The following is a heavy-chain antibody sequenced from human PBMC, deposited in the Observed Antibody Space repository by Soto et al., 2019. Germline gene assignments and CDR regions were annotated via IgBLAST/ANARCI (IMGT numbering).Heavy chain of an antibody. CDR1: GGTFSSYA. J-gene: IGHJ6*02. Sequence: ASVKVSCKASGGTFSSYAISWVRQAPGQGLEWMGGIIPIFGTANYAQKFQGRVTITADESTSTAYMELSSLRSEDTAVYYCARGSDDSSGSNWVFNYGMDVWGQGTTVTV. D-gene: IGHD3-22*01. CDR3: ARGSDDSSGSNWVFNYGMDV. V-gene: IGHV1-69*13. CDR2: IIPIFGTA.